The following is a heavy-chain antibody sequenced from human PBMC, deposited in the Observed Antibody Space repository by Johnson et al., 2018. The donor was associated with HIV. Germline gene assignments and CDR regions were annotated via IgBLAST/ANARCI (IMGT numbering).Heavy chain of an antibody. D-gene: IGHD2-15*01. CDR1: GFVFSDSH. V-gene: IGHV3-11*04. CDR3: ARARWYLGGGSCCAFDI. J-gene: IGHJ3*02. Sequence: QVQLVESGGDLVKPEGSLRLSCVASGFVFSDSHMSWIRQAPGRGLEWISYISSGASSIYYADSVRGRFTISRDNAKKSLFLQLNRLRAGDTGVYYCARARWYLGGGSCCAFDIWGQGTMVTVSS. CDR2: ISSGASSI.